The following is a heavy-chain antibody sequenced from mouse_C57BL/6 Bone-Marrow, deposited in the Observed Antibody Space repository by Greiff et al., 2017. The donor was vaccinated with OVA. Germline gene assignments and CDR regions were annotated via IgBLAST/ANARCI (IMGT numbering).Heavy chain of an antibody. V-gene: IGHV1-69*01. CDR3: ARKGGYGYDGFAY. Sequence: QVQLQQPGAELVMPGASVKLSCKASGYTFTSYWMHWVKQRPGQGLEWIGEIDPSDSYTNYNQKFKGKSTLTVDKSSSTAYMQLSSLTSEDSAVYYCARKGGYGYDGFAYWGQGTLVTVSA. J-gene: IGHJ3*01. CDR1: GYTFTSYW. CDR2: IDPSDSYT. D-gene: IGHD2-2*01.